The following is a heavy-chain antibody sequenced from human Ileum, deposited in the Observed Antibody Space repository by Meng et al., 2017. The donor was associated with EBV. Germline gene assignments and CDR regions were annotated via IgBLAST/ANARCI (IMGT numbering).Heavy chain of an antibody. CDR2: TSHSGST. D-gene: IGHD3-22*01. CDR3: ASSDYYRSDY. Sequence: QVQLQESGPGLVKPSETLSLACAVSGGSISRRDWWSWVRQPPGKGLEWIGETSHSGSTNYSPSLKGRVTISLDKSKNQLSLKLNSVTAADTAVYYCASSDYYRSDYWGQGTLVTVSS. V-gene: IGHV4-4*02. CDR1: GGSISRRDW. J-gene: IGHJ4*02.